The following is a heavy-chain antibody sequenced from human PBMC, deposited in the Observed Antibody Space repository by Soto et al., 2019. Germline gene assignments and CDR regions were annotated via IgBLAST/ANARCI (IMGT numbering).Heavy chain of an antibody. CDR2: IIPIFGAS. CDR3: ARDGDGNSLAY. V-gene: IGHV1-69*01. D-gene: IGHD7-27*01. Sequence: QVQLVQSGPEVKKPGSSVKVSCKSSGCTFTTYTFSWVRQAPGQGLEWMAGIIPIFGASKSAQKYQDRVAITTDESTRTIYMELSSLRSDDTAVYYCARDGDGNSLAYWGQGTLVTVSS. J-gene: IGHJ4*02. CDR1: GCTFTTYT.